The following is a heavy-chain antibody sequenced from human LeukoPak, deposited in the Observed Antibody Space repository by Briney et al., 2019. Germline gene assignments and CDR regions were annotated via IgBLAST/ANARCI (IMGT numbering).Heavy chain of an antibody. D-gene: IGHD3-9*01. J-gene: IGHJ4*02. Sequence: SETLSLTCTVSGGSISSYYWSWIRQPAGKGLEWIGSIYHSGSTYYNPSLKSRVTISVDTSKNQFSLKLSSVTAADTAVYYCARGTQQRLVMSLPRVTISDYWGQGTLVTVSS. CDR3: ARGTQQRLVMSLPRVTISDY. CDR1: GGSISSYY. V-gene: IGHV4-4*07. CDR2: IYHSGST.